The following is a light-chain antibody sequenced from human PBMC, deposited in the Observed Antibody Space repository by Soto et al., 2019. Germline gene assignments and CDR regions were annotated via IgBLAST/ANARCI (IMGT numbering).Light chain of an antibody. CDR2: AAS. J-gene: IGKJ3*01. Sequence: DIQMTQSPSALSASVGDRVTITCRASQGISSSLAWYQQKPGKVPKLLIYAASTLQSGVPSRFSGSGSGTDLTLTISSLQPEDVVTYYCQKYDSAPCTFGPGTKVDIK. CDR1: QGISSS. V-gene: IGKV1-27*01. CDR3: QKYDSAPCT.